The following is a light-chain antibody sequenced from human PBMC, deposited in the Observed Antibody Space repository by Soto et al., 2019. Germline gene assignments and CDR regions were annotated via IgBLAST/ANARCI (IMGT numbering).Light chain of an antibody. CDR3: LQDYNSPIT. V-gene: IGKV1-5*01. J-gene: IGKJ5*01. CDR2: DAS. Sequence: DIHMTQSPSSLSVSVGDRVTITCRTSQNINAWLAWYQQRPGQAPKLLIYDASSLESGVPSRFSGSGSGSAFSLTITSLQPEDFATYYCLQDYNSPITFGQGTRLEIK. CDR1: QNINAW.